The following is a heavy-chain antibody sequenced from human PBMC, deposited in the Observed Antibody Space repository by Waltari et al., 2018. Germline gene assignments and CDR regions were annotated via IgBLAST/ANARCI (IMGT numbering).Heavy chain of an antibody. D-gene: IGHD3-3*01. CDR2: IIPILGIA. Sequence: QVQLVQSGAEVKKPGSSVKVSCKASGGTFSSYAISWVRQAPGQGLEWMGGIIPILGIANYAQKFQGRVTITADKSTSTAYMELSSLRSEDTAVYYCARAGPSYDFWSGFPRGWFDPWGQGTLVTVSS. CDR3: ARAGPSYDFWSGFPRGWFDP. J-gene: IGHJ5*02. V-gene: IGHV1-69*10. CDR1: GGTFSSYA.